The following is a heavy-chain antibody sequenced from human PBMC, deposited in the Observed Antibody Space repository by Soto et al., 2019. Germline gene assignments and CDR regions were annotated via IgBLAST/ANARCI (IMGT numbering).Heavy chain of an antibody. CDR3: ANSPDPGPFDY. J-gene: IGHJ4*02. V-gene: IGHV3-30*18. Sequence: QVQLVESGGGVVQPGRSLRLSCAASGFTFSSYGMHWVRQAPGKGLEWVAVISYDGSNKYYADSVKGRFTISRDNSKNTLYLQMNSLRAEDTAVYYCANSPDPGPFDYWGQGTLVTVSS. CDR1: GFTFSSYG. CDR2: ISYDGSNK.